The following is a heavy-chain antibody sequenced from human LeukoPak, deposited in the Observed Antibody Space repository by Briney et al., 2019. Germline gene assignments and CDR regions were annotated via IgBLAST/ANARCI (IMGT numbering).Heavy chain of an antibody. CDR2: IKSKTDGGTT. J-gene: IGHJ6*03. D-gene: IGHD5-12*01. Sequence: GGSLRLSCAASGFTFSNAWMSWVRQAPGKGLEWVGRIKSKTDGGTTDYAAPVKGRFTISRDDSKNTLYLQMNSLKTEDTAVYYCTTAADIVATQRRLYYYYYMDVWGKGTTVTVSS. CDR3: TTAADIVATQRRLYYYYYMDV. CDR1: GFTFSNAW. V-gene: IGHV3-15*01.